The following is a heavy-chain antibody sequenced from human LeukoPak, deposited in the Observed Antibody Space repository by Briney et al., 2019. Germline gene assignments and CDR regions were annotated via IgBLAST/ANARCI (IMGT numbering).Heavy chain of an antibody. V-gene: IGHV3-21*01. D-gene: IGHD3-22*01. CDR2: ISSSSSYI. J-gene: IGHJ4*02. CDR1: GFTFSSYS. CDR3: ARDLPDYYDSSGLRGD. Sequence: PGGSLRLSCAASGFTFSSYSMNWVRQAPGKGLEWVSSISSSSSYIYYADSVKGRFTISRDNAKNSLYLQMNSLRAEDTAAYYCARDLPDYYDSSGLRGDWGQGTLVTVSS.